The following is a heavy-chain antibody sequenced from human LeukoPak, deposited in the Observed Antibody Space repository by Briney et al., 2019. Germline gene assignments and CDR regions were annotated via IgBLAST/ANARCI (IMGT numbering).Heavy chain of an antibody. Sequence: SETLSLTCAVYGGSFSGYYWSWIRQPPGKGLEWIGEINHSGSTNYNPSLKSRVTISVDTSKNQFSLKLSSVTAADTAVYYCARHIRSIVGPTGTYSYYHMDVWGKGTTVTVSS. CDR2: INHSGST. J-gene: IGHJ6*03. CDR3: ARHIRSIVGPTGTYSYYHMDV. CDR1: GGSFSGYY. D-gene: IGHD1-26*01. V-gene: IGHV4-34*01.